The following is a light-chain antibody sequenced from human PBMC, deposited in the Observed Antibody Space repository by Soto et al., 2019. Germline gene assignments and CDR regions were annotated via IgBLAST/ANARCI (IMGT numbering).Light chain of an antibody. CDR1: QSVSST. V-gene: IGKV3-15*01. Sequence: EIVMTQSPATLSVSPGKRPTLSWRASQSVSSTLAWYQQKPGQAPRLLIYGASTRATGIPARFSGSGSGTEFTLTISSLQTEDFAVYYCHQYNNSPQYTFGQGTKLEIK. CDR3: HQYNNSPQYT. J-gene: IGKJ2*01. CDR2: GAS.